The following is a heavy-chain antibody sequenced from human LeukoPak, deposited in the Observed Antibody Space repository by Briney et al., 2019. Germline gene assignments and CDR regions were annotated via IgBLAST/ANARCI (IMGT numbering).Heavy chain of an antibody. D-gene: IGHD6-19*01. CDR2: IKPDGSEI. V-gene: IGHV3-7*03. Sequence: GGSLRLSCEASGFSFSRYWMSWVRQAPVRGLEWVANIKPDGSEIYYVDSVKGRFTISRDNAKNVVYLQMNSLRAEDTALYYCAKDAFSGIAVAGYWYFDLWGRGTLVTVSS. CDR1: GFSFSRYW. J-gene: IGHJ2*01. CDR3: AKDAFSGIAVAGYWYFDL.